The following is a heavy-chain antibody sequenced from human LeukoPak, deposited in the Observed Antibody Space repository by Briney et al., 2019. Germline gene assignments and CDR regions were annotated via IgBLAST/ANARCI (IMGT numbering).Heavy chain of an antibody. J-gene: IGHJ4*02. D-gene: IGHD3-22*01. CDR1: GYTFTNYT. CDR2: ISAYNGNT. Sequence: GASVKVSCKASGYTFTNYTINWVRLAPGQGLEWMGWISAYNGNTNYAQKLQGRVTMTTDTSTSTAYMELRSLRSDDTAVYYCARDLRPYYDSSGYPPGGYWGQGTLVTVSS. CDR3: ARDLRPYYDSSGYPPGGY. V-gene: IGHV1-18*01.